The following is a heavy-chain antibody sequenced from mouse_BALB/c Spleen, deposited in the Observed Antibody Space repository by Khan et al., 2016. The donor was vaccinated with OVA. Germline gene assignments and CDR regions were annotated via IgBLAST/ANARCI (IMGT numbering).Heavy chain of an antibody. CDR1: GFSISNYG. CDR2: IWAGGST. J-gene: IGHJ3*01. Sequence: VQLQESGPGLVAPSQTLSISCTVSGFSISNYGVHWVRQPPGKGLEWLGVIWAGGSTNHNSALMSSLSITTDNSKNNAFLKMNSLQTDDTAVYYCARAFYNGAWFAYWGQGTLVTVSA. D-gene: IGHD1-3*01. V-gene: IGHV2-9*02. CDR3: ARAFYNGAWFAY.